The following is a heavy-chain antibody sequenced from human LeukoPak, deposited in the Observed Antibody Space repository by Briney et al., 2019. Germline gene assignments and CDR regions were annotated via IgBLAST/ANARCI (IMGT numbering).Heavy chain of an antibody. CDR2: IDPADSDT. CDR3: ARLGAIQLEMEGAFDI. D-gene: IGHD1-1*01. Sequence: GESLKISCQGSGYTFTTHWIVWVRQMPGEGLEWMGLIDPADSDTTYSPSFEGRVNISVDKFLNTAYLQWSSLRASDTAMYYCARLGAIQLEMEGAFDIWGQGTIVTVSS. J-gene: IGHJ3*02. CDR1: GYTFTTHW. V-gene: IGHV5-51*01.